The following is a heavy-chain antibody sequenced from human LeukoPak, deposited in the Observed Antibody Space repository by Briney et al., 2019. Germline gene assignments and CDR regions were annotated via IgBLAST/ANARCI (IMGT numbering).Heavy chain of an antibody. CDR1: GFTFSDYY. D-gene: IGHD3-10*01. CDR3: AKVELLRWFDP. CDR2: ISSRGSTI. Sequence: GGSLRLSCAASGFTFSDYYMSWIRQAPGKGLDWVSYISSRGSTIYYARSVKGRFTISRENAKNSLYLQMNSLRAEDTAVYYCAKVELLRWFDPWGQGTLVTVSS. V-gene: IGHV3-11*01. J-gene: IGHJ5*02.